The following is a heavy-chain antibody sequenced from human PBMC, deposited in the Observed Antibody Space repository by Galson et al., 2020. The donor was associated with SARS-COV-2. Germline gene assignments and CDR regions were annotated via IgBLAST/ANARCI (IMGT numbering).Heavy chain of an antibody. D-gene: IGHD3-10*01. J-gene: IGHJ4*02. CDR2: IYYSGST. CDR3: ARDNRILWFGELYYFDY. Sequence: SETLSLTCTVSGGSISSSSYYWGWIRQPPGKGLEWIGSIYYSGSTYSNPSLKSRVTISVDTSKNQFSLKLSSVTAEDTAVYYCARDNRILWFGELYYFDYWGQGTLVTVSS. CDR1: GGSISSSSYY. V-gene: IGHV4-39*07.